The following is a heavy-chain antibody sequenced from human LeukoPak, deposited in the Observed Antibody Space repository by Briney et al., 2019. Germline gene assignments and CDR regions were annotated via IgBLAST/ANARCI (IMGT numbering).Heavy chain of an antibody. V-gene: IGHV1-8*01. CDR1: GYTFTSYD. D-gene: IGHD5-12*01. CDR2: MNPNSGNT. Sequence: GAAVKVSCKASGYTFTSYDINWVRQATGQGLEWMGWMNPNSGNTGYAQKFQGRVTMTRNTSISTAYMELSSLRSEDTAVYYCAREGYAVNWFDPWGQGTLVTVSS. CDR3: AREGYAVNWFDP. J-gene: IGHJ5*02.